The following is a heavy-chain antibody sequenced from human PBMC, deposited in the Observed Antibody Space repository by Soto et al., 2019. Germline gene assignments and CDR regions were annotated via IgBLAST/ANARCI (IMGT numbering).Heavy chain of an antibody. J-gene: IGHJ4*02. D-gene: IGHD3-9*01. CDR2: ISAYNGNT. Sequence: ASVKVSCKASGYTFTSYGISWVRQAPGQGLEWMGWISAYNGNTNYAQRLQGRVTMTTDTSTSTAYMELRSLRSDDTAVYYCARLSPDILTGYYKANFDYWGQGTLVTVSS. V-gene: IGHV1-18*01. CDR3: ARLSPDILTGYYKANFDY. CDR1: GYTFTSYG.